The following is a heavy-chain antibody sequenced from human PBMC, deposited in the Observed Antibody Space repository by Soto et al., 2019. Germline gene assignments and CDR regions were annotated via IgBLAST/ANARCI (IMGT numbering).Heavy chain of an antibody. CDR1: GGSISSSSYY. J-gene: IGHJ4*02. CDR2: IYYSGST. Sequence: PSETLSLTCTVSGGSISSSSYYWGWIRQPPGKGLEWIGSIYYSGSTYYNPSLKSRVTISVDTSKNQFSLKLSSVTAADTAVYYCAMYSSSWGNFDYWGQGTLVTVSS. V-gene: IGHV4-39*01. CDR3: AMYSSSWGNFDY. D-gene: IGHD6-13*01.